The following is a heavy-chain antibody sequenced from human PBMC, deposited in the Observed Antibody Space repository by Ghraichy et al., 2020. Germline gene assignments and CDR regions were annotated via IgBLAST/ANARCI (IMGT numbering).Heavy chain of an antibody. CDR1: GFTFSSYA. Sequence: GALRLSCAASGFTFSSYAMTWVRQAPGKGLEWVSATSGGGGSTYYADSVKGRFTISRDNSKNTLYLQMNSLRAEDTAVYSCAKVVSWRYFDLWGRGTLVTVSS. CDR3: AKVVSWRYFDL. D-gene: IGHD5/OR15-5a*01. V-gene: IGHV3-23*01. J-gene: IGHJ2*01. CDR2: TSGGGGST.